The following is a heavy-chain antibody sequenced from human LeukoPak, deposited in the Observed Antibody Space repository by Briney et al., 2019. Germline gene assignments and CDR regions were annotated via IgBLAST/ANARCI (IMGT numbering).Heavy chain of an antibody. Sequence: GSLRLSCAASGFTFSSYSMNWVRQAPGKGLEWVSSISSSSSYIYYADSVKGRFTISRDNAKNSLYLQMNSLRAENTAVYYCARDSSYYDFWSGYYGAGWFDPWGQGTLVTVSS. J-gene: IGHJ5*02. V-gene: IGHV3-21*01. CDR1: GFTFSSYS. CDR2: ISSSSSYI. CDR3: ARDSSYYDFWSGYYGAGWFDP. D-gene: IGHD3-3*01.